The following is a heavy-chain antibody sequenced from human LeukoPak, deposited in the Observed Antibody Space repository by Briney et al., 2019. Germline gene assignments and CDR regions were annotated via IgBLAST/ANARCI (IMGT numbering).Heavy chain of an antibody. Sequence: PGGSLRLSCAASGFTFSSYSMNWVRQAPGKGLEWVSVIYSGGSTYYADSVKGRFTISRDNSKNTLYLQMNSLRAEDTAVYYCARDSITGRFDPWGQGTLVTVSS. CDR3: ARDSITGRFDP. CDR2: IYSGGST. J-gene: IGHJ5*02. D-gene: IGHD1-14*01. CDR1: GFTFSSYS. V-gene: IGHV3-53*01.